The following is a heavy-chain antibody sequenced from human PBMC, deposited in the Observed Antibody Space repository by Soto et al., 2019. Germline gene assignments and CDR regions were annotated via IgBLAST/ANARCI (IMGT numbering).Heavy chain of an antibody. CDR3: ARGLLLLDY. CDR2: IYHSGST. Sequence: QVQLQESGPGLVKPSGTLSLTCAVSGGSISSSNWWSWVRQPPGKGLEWIGEIYHSGSTNYNPSLERRVIISVDKSKDPFSLRLGSGSAEVTAVYYRARGLLLLDYWGQGTLVTVSS. CDR1: GGSISSSNW. J-gene: IGHJ4*02. V-gene: IGHV4-4*02. D-gene: IGHD5-12*01.